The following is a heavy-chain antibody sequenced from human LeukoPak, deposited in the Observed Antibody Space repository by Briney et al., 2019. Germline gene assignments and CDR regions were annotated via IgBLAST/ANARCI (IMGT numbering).Heavy chain of an antibody. V-gene: IGHV1-24*01. D-gene: IGHD6-13*01. J-gene: IGHJ4*02. CDR2: FDPEDAET. CDR3: ATIAGTGWDYFDY. Sequence: GASVKLSCKVSGYTLTELSMHWVRQAPGKGLEWMGGFDPEDAETIYAQKFQGRVTMTEDKSTDTAYMELSSLRSEDTAVYYCATIAGTGWDYFDYWGQGTLVSV. CDR1: GYTLTELS.